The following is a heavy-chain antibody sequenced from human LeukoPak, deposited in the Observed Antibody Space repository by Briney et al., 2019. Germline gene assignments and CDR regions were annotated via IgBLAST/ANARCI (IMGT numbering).Heavy chain of an antibody. J-gene: IGHJ4*02. CDR1: GGSISSGGYY. D-gene: IGHD2-21*02. Sequence: SETLSLTCTVSGGSISSGGYYWSWIRQHPGKGLEWIGYIYYSGSTYYNPSLKSRVTISVDTSKNQFSLKLSSVTAADTAVYYCATGPYCGGDCYPAFFDYWGQGTLVTVSS. CDR3: ATGPYCGGDCYPAFFDY. V-gene: IGHV4-31*03. CDR2: IYYSGST.